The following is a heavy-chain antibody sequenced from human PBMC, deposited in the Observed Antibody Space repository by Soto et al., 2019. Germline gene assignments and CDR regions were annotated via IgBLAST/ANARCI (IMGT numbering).Heavy chain of an antibody. CDR3: AASIFYYGMDV. Sequence: GESLKISCKGFGYTFTNYWIGWVRQMPGKGPEWMGIIYPGDSDTKYNPSFQGQVTISADKSITTTYLQWSSLKASDTAIYYCAASIFYYGMDVWGRGTTVTVSS. CDR1: GYTFTNYW. CDR2: IYPGDSDT. V-gene: IGHV5-51*01. J-gene: IGHJ6*02.